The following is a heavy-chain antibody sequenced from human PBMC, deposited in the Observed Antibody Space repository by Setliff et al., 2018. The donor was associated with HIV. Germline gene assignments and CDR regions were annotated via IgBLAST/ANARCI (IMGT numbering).Heavy chain of an antibody. Sequence: GASVKVSCKASGGNFRSYGISWVRQAPGQGLEWMGGIIPMSGVPKYAQKFQGRVTITADKSTSTAYMGLSSLRSEDTAVYYCARNPEMAALNYFYYYMDVWGKGTTVTVSS. V-gene: IGHV1-69*10. CDR1: GGNFRSYG. CDR3: ARNPEMAALNYFYYYMDV. J-gene: IGHJ6*03. D-gene: IGHD6-19*01. CDR2: IIPMSGVP.